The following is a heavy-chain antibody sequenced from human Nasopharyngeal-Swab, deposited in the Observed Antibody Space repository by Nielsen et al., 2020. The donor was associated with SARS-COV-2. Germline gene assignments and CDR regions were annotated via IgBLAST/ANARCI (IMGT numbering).Heavy chain of an antibody. Sequence: SETLSLTCAVSGRSISGSDWWSWVRQPPGKGLEWIGETSPDGGTNYNPSLKGRVIVSVDRSKNLFSLSLKSVTAEDTAVYYCASSSSEKRGHDSWGQGTLVTVSS. J-gene: IGHJ4*02. CDR1: GRSISGSDW. V-gene: IGHV4-4*02. CDR3: ASSSSEKRGHDS. D-gene: IGHD6-6*01. CDR2: TSPDGGT.